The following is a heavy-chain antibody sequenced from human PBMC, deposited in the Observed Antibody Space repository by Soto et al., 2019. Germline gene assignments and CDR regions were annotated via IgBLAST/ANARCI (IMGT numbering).Heavy chain of an antibody. CDR1: GDSINTDYY. V-gene: IGHV4-30-4*01. Sequence: PSETLSLTCSVSGDSINTDYYWTCIRQPPGKGLEWIGHIYYTGGTFYSPSLKSRLSLSIDTSKNQFSLRLTSVTAADTAVYYCARDSAAKYYGSRTYDPHFDPWGQGTLVTVSS. J-gene: IGHJ5*02. D-gene: IGHD3-22*01. CDR2: IYYTGGT. CDR3: ARDSAAKYYGSRTYDPHFDP.